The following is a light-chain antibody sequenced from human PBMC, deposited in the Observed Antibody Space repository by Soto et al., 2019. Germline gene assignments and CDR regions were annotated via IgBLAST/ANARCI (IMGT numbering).Light chain of an antibody. J-gene: IGKJ1*01. CDR2: SAS. CDR1: QSVSSNY. Sequence: EIVLTQSPGTLSLSPGERATLSCRASQSVSSNYLAWYQQKPGQAPRLLIYSASSRATGIPDRISGSGSGTDFTLIISRLEHEDFEVYYCQQYGSSHWTLGQGTKVDIK. CDR3: QQYGSSHWT. V-gene: IGKV3-20*01.